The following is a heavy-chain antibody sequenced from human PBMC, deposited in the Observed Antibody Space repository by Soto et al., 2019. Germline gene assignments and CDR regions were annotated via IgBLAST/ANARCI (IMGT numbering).Heavy chain of an antibody. J-gene: IGHJ4*02. CDR1: DGSISTSSDY. D-gene: IGHD3-16*01. V-gene: IGHV4-39*01. Sequence: SETLSLTCTVSDGSISTSSDYWGWIRQPPGKGLEWIGNIYYSGNTYFNPSLKSRVTISVDTSKSQFSLKLTSVTAADTVVYYCARWGGEPLSKNFDYWGQGILVTVSS. CDR2: IYYSGNT. CDR3: ARWGGEPLSKNFDY.